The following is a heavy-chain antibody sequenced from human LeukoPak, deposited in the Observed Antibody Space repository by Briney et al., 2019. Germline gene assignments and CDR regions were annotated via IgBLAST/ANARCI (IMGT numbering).Heavy chain of an antibody. D-gene: IGHD3-10*01. Sequence: GMSPRLSCVASGFTFSRYPMHWVRLAPGKGLEGVAVISYDGSNKYYADSVKGRFTISRDNSKNTLYLQMNSLRAEDTALYYCARDGNFYYGPGSYCDYWGQGTLVTVSS. CDR2: ISYDGSNK. J-gene: IGHJ4*02. CDR3: ARDGNFYYGPGSYCDY. V-gene: IGHV3-30-3*01. CDR1: GFTFSRYP.